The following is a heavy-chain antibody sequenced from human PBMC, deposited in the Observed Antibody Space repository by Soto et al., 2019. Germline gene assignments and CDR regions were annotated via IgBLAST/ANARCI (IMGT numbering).Heavy chain of an antibody. D-gene: IGHD6-13*01. J-gene: IGHJ5*02. CDR3: ARAGSSWYSNWFDP. CDR1: GGSFSGYY. Sequence: SETLSLTCAVYGGSFSGYYWSWIRQPPGKGLEWIGEINHSGSTNYNPSLKSRVTISVDTSKNQFSPKLSSVTAADTAVYYCARAGSSWYSNWFDPWGQGTLVTVSS. V-gene: IGHV4-34*01. CDR2: INHSGST.